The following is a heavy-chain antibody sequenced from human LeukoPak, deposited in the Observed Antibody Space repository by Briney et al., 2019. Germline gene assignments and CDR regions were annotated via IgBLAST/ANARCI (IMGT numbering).Heavy chain of an antibody. Sequence: PSETLSLTCAVSGGSISSSNWWSWVRQPPGKGLEWIGEIHHSGSTNYNPSLKSRVTISVDKSKNQFSLKLSSVTAADTAVYYCARLRIAAAGYYFDYWGQGTLVTVSS. J-gene: IGHJ4*02. D-gene: IGHD6-13*01. CDR2: IHHSGST. V-gene: IGHV4-4*02. CDR3: ARLRIAAAGYYFDY. CDR1: GGSISSSNW.